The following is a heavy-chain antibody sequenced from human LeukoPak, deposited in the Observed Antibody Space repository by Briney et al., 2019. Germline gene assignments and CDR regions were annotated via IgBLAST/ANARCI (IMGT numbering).Heavy chain of an antibody. D-gene: IGHD3-10*02. Sequence: GGSLRLSCAASGFTFSNYWMHWVRQGPGKVLVWVSRINSDGSKTDYADSVKGRFTISRDNAKNSLYLQMNSLRAEDTAVYYCAELGITMTGGVWGKGTTVTISS. CDR3: AELGITMTGGV. CDR2: INSDGSKT. V-gene: IGHV3-74*01. J-gene: IGHJ6*04. CDR1: GFTFSNYW.